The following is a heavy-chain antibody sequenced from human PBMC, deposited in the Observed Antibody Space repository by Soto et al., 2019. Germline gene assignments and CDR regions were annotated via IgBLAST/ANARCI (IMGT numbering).Heavy chain of an antibody. D-gene: IGHD3-16*01. V-gene: IGHV3-74*01. CDR3: ATDLSWGQSDY. J-gene: IGHJ4*02. CDR1: GFTFSSYW. CDR2: INTDGTTT. Sequence: DVKLVESGGGLVQPGESLRLSCAASGFTFSSYWMHWVRQDPGMGLVWVATINTDGTTTQYADSVKGRFTVSRDNARNTLFLQMNGLRAEDTALYYCATDLSWGQSDYWGQGTLVTVSS.